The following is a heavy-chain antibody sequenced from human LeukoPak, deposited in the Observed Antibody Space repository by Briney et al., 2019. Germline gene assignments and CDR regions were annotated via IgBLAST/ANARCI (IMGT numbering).Heavy chain of an antibody. CDR2: IYYTGNT. V-gene: IGHV4-39*01. D-gene: IGHD3/OR15-3a*01. CDR3: ARQTGSGLFILP. J-gene: IGHJ4*02. Sequence: PSETLSLTCTVSGVSISSSYSYWGWIRQPPGMGLKWIGSIYYTGNTYYNASLKSQVSISIDTSKNQFSLKLTSVTAADTAVYYCARQTGSGLFILPGGQGTLVTVSS. CDR1: GVSISSSYSY.